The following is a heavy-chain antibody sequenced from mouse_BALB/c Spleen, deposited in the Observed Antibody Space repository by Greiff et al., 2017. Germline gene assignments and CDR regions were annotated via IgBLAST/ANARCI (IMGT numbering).Heavy chain of an antibody. CDR2: ISDGGSYT. D-gene: IGHD2-14*01. J-gene: IGHJ4*01. Sequence: EVQLVESGGGLVKPGGSLKLSCAASGFTFSDYYMYWVRQTPEKRLEWVATISDGGSYTYYPDSVKGRFTISRDNAKNNLYLQMSSLKSEDTAMYYCARGGDRVRIAMDYWGQGTSVTVSS. V-gene: IGHV5-4*02. CDR3: ARGGDRVRIAMDY. CDR1: GFTFSDYY.